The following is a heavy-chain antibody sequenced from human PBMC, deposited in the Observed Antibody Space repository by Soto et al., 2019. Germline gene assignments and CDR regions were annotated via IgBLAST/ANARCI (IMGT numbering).Heavy chain of an antibody. CDR2: IYYSGST. Sequence: PSETLSLTCTVSGGSISSYYWSWIRQPPGKGLEWIGYIYYSGSTNYNPSLKGRVTISVDTSKNQFSLKLSSVTAADTAVYYCARLASRYYYYMDVWGKGTTVTVSS. D-gene: IGHD6-25*01. V-gene: IGHV4-59*01. CDR3: ARLASRYYYYMDV. J-gene: IGHJ6*03. CDR1: GGSISSYY.